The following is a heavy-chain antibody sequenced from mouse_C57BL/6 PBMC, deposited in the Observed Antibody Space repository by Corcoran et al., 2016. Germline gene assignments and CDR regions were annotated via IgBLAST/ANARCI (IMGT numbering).Heavy chain of an antibody. CDR3: AREGIYYYGSSLLFDY. Sequence: QVQLKQSGAELVRPGASVKLSCKASGYTFTDYYINWVKQRPGQGLEWIARIYPGSGNTYYNEKFKGKATLTAEKSSSTAYMQLSSLTSEDSAVYFCAREGIYYYGSSLLFDYWGQGTTLTVSS. V-gene: IGHV1-76*01. CDR1: GYTFTDYY. CDR2: IYPGSGNT. D-gene: IGHD1-1*01. J-gene: IGHJ2*01.